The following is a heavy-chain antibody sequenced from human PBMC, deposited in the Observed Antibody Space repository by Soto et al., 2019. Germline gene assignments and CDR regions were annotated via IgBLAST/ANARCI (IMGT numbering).Heavy chain of an antibody. CDR1: GGSISSSSYY. V-gene: IGHV4-39*01. D-gene: IGHD3-3*01. J-gene: IGHJ4*02. CDR3: VSTSEWSVLDN. Sequence: QLQLQESGPGLVKPSETLSLKCTVSGGSISSSSYYWGWIRQPPGKGLEWIGNIYYSGYSGTTYYQPSLKGRLTISVDTSNNQFSLKLSSVTAADTAVYFCVSTSEWSVLDNWGQGTLVIVSS. CDR2: IYYSGYSGTT.